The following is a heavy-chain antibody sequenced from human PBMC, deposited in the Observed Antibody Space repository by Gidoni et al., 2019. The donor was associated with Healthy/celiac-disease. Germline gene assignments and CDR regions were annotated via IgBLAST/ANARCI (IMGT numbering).Heavy chain of an antibody. V-gene: IGHV4-39*01. CDR2: IYYSGST. CDR3: ARQALRTTGRHYDFWSGYLGGMGYFDY. CDR1: GGSISSSSYY. Sequence: QLQLQESGPGLVKPSETLSLTCTVSGGSISSSSYYWGWIRQPPGKGLEWIGSIYYSGSTYYNPSLKSRVTISVDTSKNQFSLKLSSVTAADTAVYYCARQALRTTGRHYDFWSGYLGGMGYFDYWGQGTLVTVSS. D-gene: IGHD3-3*01. J-gene: IGHJ4*02.